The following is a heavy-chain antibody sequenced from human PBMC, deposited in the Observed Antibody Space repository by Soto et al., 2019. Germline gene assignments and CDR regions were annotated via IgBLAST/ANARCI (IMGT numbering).Heavy chain of an antibody. CDR2: IRSKANSYAT. CDR1: GFTFSGSA. J-gene: IGHJ6*03. V-gene: IGHV3-73*01. CDR3: TTLHLHYDFWGGYYKGDYYYYIDV. Sequence: EVQLVESGGGLVQPGGSLKLSCAASGFTFSGSAMHWVRQASGKGLEWVGRIRSKANSYATAYAASVKGRFTISRDDSKNTAYLQMNSLKTEDTAVYYCTTLHLHYDFWGGYYKGDYYYYIDVWGKGTTVTVSS. D-gene: IGHD3-3*01.